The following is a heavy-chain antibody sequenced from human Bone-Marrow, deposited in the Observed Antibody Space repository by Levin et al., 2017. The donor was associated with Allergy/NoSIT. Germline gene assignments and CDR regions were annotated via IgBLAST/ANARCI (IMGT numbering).Heavy chain of an antibody. CDR1: SLTDYY. V-gene: IGHV4-34*01. Sequence: SLTDYYWSWIRQPPGKGLEWIGDTDHTGDTNYKSSLRSRVTISVDTSKNQFSLKLRSVTAADTALYYCARINYGVPDYWGQGTLVTVSS. CDR3: ARINYGVPDY. CDR2: TDHTGDT. J-gene: IGHJ4*02. D-gene: IGHD2-8*01.